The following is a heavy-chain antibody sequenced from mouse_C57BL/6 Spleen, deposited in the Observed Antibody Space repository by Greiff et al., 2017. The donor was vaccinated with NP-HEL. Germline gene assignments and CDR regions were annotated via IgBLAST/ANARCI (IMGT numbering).Heavy chain of an antibody. CDR3: ATGDGPYAMDY. CDR2: IDPATGNT. J-gene: IGHJ4*01. D-gene: IGHD1-2*01. Sequence: EVQLQQSVAELVRPGASVKLSCTASGFNIQNTYMHWVKQRPEQGLEWIGRIDPATGNTKYAPKFQGKATITADTTANTAYLQLSSLTSEDTAIYYGATGDGPYAMDYWGQGTSVTVSS. CDR1: GFNIQNTY. V-gene: IGHV14-3*01.